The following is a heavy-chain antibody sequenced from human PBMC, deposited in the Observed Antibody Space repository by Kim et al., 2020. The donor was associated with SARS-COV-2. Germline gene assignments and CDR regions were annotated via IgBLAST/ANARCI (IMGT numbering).Heavy chain of an antibody. J-gene: IGHJ3*02. V-gene: IGHV4-31*03. CDR3: ARVPILRIAAREKGEDAFDI. Sequence: SETLSLTCTVSGGSISSGGYYWSWIRQHPGKCREWIGYIYYSGSTYYNPSLKSRVTISVDTSKNQFSLKLSSVTAADTAVYYCARVPILRIAAREKGEDAFDIWGQGTMVAVSS. CDR2: IYYSGST. D-gene: IGHD6-6*01. CDR1: GGSISSGGYY.